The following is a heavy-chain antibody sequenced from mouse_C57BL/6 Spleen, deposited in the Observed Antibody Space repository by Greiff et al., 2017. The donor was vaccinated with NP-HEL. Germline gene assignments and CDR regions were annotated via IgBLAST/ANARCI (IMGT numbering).Heavy chain of an antibody. CDR3: ARTVLLIPYAMDY. V-gene: IGHV1-64*01. Sequence: QVQLQQPGAELVKPGASVKLSCKASGYTFTSYWMHWVKQRPGQGLEWIGMIHPNSGSTNYNEKFKSKATLTVDKSSSTAYMQLSSLTSEDSAVYYCARTVLLIPYAMDYWGQGTSVTVSS. J-gene: IGHJ4*01. CDR1: GYTFTSYW. CDR2: IHPNSGST. D-gene: IGHD2-10*01.